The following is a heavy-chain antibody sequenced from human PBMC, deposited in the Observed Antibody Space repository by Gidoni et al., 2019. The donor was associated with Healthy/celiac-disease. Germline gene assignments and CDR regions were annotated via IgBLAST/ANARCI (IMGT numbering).Heavy chain of an antibody. V-gene: IGHV4-31*03. D-gene: IGHD4-17*01. Sequence: QVQLQESGPGLVKPSQTLSLTCPVSGGSISSGGYYWSWIRQHPGKGLEWIGYIYYSGSTYYNPSLKSRVTISVDTSKNQFSLKLSSVTAADTAVYYCARESDGGDYAPAGVWGQGTLVTVSS. J-gene: IGHJ4*02. CDR3: ARESDGGDYAPAGV. CDR2: IYYSGST. CDR1: GGSISSGGYY.